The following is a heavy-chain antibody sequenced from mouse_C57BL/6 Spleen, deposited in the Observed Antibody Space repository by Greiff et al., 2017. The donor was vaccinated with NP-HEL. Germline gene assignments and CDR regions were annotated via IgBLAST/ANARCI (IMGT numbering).Heavy chain of an antibody. CDR3: ARHDYDYFAY. D-gene: IGHD2-4*01. V-gene: IGHV5-6*01. J-gene: IGHJ3*01. CDR1: GFTFSSYG. CDR2: ISSGGSYT. Sequence: EVKLVESGGDLVKPGGSLKLSCAASGFTFSSYGMSWVRQTPDKRLEWVATISSGGSYTYYPDRVKGRFTISRDNAKNTLYLQMSSLKAEDTARYYCARHDYDYFAYWGQGTLVTVSA.